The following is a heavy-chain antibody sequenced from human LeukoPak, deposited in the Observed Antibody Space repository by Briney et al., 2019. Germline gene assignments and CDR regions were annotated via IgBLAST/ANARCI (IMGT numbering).Heavy chain of an antibody. CDR3: ARERREQLLPPYTRLLTYFDY. Sequence: SQTLSLTCTVSGDSISSGDYYWSWIRQPAGKGLEWIGRISSSGSTNYNPSLKSRVTISVDTSKNQFSLKLSSVTAADTAVYYCARERREQLLPPYTRLLTYFDYWGQGTLVTVSS. CDR2: ISSSGST. J-gene: IGHJ4*02. V-gene: IGHV4-61*02. D-gene: IGHD2-2*01. CDR1: GDSISSGDYY.